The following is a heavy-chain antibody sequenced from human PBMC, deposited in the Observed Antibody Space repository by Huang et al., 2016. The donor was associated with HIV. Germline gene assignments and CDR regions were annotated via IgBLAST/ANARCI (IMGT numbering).Heavy chain of an antibody. CDR2: IYYSGST. D-gene: IGHD6-6*01. V-gene: IGHV4-59*01. Sequence: QVQLQESGPGLVKPSETLSLTCTVSGGSMSSYYWGWIRQPPGNGLEWIGYIYYSGSTNYNPSLKSRVTISVDTAKNQFSLRLSSVTAADTAVYYCASASIAARRWFDPWGQGSLVTVSS. CDR1: GGSMSSYY. J-gene: IGHJ5*02. CDR3: ASASIAARRWFDP.